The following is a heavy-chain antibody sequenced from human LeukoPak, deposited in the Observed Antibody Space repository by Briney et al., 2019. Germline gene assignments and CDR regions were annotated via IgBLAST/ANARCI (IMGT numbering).Heavy chain of an antibody. Sequence: GGSLRLSCAASGFTFSSYAMSWVRQAPGKGLQWVSAISGSGDYTHYADSVKGRFTISRDNSKNTLYLQMNSLRVEDTAVYYCATGGYYSTLRNWGQGTLVTVSS. D-gene: IGHD3-22*01. CDR1: GFTFSSYA. CDR3: ATGGYYSTLRN. V-gene: IGHV3-23*01. J-gene: IGHJ4*02. CDR2: ISGSGDYT.